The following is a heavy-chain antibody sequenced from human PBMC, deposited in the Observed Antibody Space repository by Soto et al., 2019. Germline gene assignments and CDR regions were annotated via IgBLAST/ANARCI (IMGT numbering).Heavy chain of an antibody. CDR1: GYTFSTYG. CDR2: ISAYNGNT. V-gene: IGHV1-18*01. Sequence: ASVKVSCKASGYTFSTYGISWVRQAPGQGLEWMGWISAYNGNTNFAQNLRGRVTMTTDTSTSTAYVELRTLRSDDTAVYYCARAPSYDYDVGDYMIPFDYWGRGTLVTVSS. D-gene: IGHD3-22*01. J-gene: IGHJ4*02. CDR3: ARAPSYDYDVGDYMIPFDY.